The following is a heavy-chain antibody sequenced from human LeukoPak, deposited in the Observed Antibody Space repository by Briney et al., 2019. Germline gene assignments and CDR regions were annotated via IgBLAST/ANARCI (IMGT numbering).Heavy chain of an antibody. CDR2: ISDRGST. D-gene: IGHD5-12*01. CDR1: GGLNNVCY. V-gene: IGHV4-59*08. CDR3: ATHLAVDQVGMLEVVYYYMDV. Sequence: PSETQTLPCSLRGGLNNVCYETCTRLSPGKGLEWIGYISDRGSTNYNPSLKSPVTISVDTSKNQCTLKLTSVTDGETAVYYCATHLAVDQVGMLEVVYYYMDVWGKGTTVTVSS. J-gene: IGHJ6*03.